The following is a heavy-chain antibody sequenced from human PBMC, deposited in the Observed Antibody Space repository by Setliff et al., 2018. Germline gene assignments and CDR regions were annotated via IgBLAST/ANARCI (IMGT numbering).Heavy chain of an antibody. D-gene: IGHD2-15*01. CDR3: ARHGGWYFDL. J-gene: IGHJ2*01. V-gene: IGHV4-39*01. CDR1: GGSISGSGHY. Sequence: PSETLSLTCTVSGGSISGSGHYWGWIRQPPGKGLEWIGSIYYIGNTYYNPSLQSRVTISVDTSKSEFSLRLNSVTAADSAVYYCARHGGWYFDLWGRGTLVTVSS. CDR2: IYYIGNT.